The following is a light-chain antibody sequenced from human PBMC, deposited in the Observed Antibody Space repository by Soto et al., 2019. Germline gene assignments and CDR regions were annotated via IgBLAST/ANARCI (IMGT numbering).Light chain of an antibody. J-gene: IGLJ3*02. Sequence: QSVLTQPPSASGTPGQRVTISCTGSSSNIGSNTGNWYQKLPGTAPKLLISYNNQRPSAVPDRFSSSKSGTSGSLALSGLQSEDETDYYCAACDDGRDGVLFGGGTKLTVL. CDR2: YNN. CDR1: SSNIGSNT. V-gene: IGLV1-44*01. CDR3: AACDDGRDGVL.